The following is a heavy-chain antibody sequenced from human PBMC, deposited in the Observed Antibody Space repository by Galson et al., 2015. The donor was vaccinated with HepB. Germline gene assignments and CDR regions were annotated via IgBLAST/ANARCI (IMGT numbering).Heavy chain of an antibody. CDR3: AKDSLNDDFWSGSLYYYYGMDV. CDR1: GFTFSSYA. D-gene: IGHD3-3*01. J-gene: IGHJ6*02. CDR2: ISGSGGST. Sequence: SLRLSCAASGFTFSSYAMSWVRQAPGKGLEWVSAISGSGGSTYYADSVKGRFTISRDNSKNTLYLQMNSLRAEDTAVYYCAKDSLNDDFWSGSLYYYYGMDVWGQGTTVTVSS. V-gene: IGHV3-23*01.